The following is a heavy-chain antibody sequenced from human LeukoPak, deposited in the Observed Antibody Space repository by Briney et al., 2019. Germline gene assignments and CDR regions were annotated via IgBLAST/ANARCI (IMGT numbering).Heavy chain of an antibody. CDR2: IWYDGSNK. CDR1: GFTFSTYG. J-gene: IGHJ4*02. Sequence: GSQRLSCAASGFTFSTYGLHWVRQAPGKGLEWVALIWYDGSNKYYADSVKGRFTISRDNSKNTLYLQMNSLRAEDTAVYYCAREKQKYSSGWYCLDYWGQGTLVTVSS. CDR3: AREKQKYSSGWYCLDY. D-gene: IGHD6-19*01. V-gene: IGHV3-33*01.